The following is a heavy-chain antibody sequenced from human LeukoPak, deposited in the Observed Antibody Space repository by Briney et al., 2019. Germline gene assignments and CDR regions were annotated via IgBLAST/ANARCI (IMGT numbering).Heavy chain of an antibody. V-gene: IGHV4-4*02. CDR3: ARGSGSYYYYYGMDV. Sequence: SETLSLTCAVSGGSISSSNWWSWVRQPPGKGLEWIGEIYHSGSTNYNPSLKSRVTISVDKSKNQFSLKLSSVTAADTAVYYCARGSGSYYYYYGMDVWGQGTTVTVSS. CDR2: IYHSGST. J-gene: IGHJ6*02. D-gene: IGHD3-10*01. CDR1: GGSISSSNW.